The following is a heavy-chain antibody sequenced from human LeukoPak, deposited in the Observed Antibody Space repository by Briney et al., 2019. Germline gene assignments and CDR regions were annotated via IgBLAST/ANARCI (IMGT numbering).Heavy chain of an antibody. CDR2: IKQDGSEK. V-gene: IGHV3-7*01. Sequence: GGSLRLSCAVSGFSITNYWMTWVRQAPGKGLEWVANIKQDGSEKYYVDSVKGRFTISRDNAKNSLYLQMNSPRAEDTAVYYCARHLGQWLALFDYWGQGTLVTVSS. CDR3: ARHLGQWLALFDY. D-gene: IGHD6-19*01. CDR1: GFSITNYW. J-gene: IGHJ4*02.